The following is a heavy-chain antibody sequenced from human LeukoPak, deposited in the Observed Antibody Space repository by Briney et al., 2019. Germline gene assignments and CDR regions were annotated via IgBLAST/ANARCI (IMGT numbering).Heavy chain of an antibody. CDR2: YSGST. Sequence: PSETLSLTCTVSGDSISSSTNYWAWIRQPPGKGLEYIGSYSGSTYYNPSLKSRVTISVDTSKKQFSLKLSSVTAADTAVYHCARSSYGAGSKPYWVDCWGQGTLVTVSS. CDR1: GDSISSSTNY. J-gene: IGHJ4*02. D-gene: IGHD3-10*01. CDR3: ARSSYGAGSKPYWVDC. V-gene: IGHV4-39*01.